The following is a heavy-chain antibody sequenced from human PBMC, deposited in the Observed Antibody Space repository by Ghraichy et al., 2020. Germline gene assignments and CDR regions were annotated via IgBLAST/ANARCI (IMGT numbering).Heavy chain of an antibody. V-gene: IGHV3-48*02. D-gene: IGHD1-14*01. J-gene: IGHJ4*02. CDR1: GFSFGGSS. CDR2: ISSVSDAT. CDR3: ARDRTEPNFDY. Sequence: GGSLRLSCAASGFSFGGSSMNWVRQAPGKGLEWLSYISSVSDATRYADSVKGRFTISRDNAKNSLYLQMNSLREEDTAVYYCARDRTEPNFDYWGQGTLVAVSS.